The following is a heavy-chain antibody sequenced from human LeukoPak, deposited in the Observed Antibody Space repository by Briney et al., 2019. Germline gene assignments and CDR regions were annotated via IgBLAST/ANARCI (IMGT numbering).Heavy chain of an antibody. CDR2: ISYDGSNK. J-gene: IGHJ4*02. V-gene: IGHV3-30-3*01. Sequence: GRSLRLSCAASGFTFSSYAMHWVRQAPGKGLEWVAVISYDGSNKYYADSVKGRFTISRDNSKNTLYLQMNSLRAEDTAVYYCARDLFEDYYDSSGYYAPFDYWGQGTLVTVSS. D-gene: IGHD3-22*01. CDR1: GFTFSSYA. CDR3: ARDLFEDYYDSSGYYAPFDY.